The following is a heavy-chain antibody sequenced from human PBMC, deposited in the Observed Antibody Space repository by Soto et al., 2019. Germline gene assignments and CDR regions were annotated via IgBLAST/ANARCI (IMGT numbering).Heavy chain of an antibody. D-gene: IGHD3-10*02. J-gene: IGHJ4*02. CDR1: GFTFSNNG. Sequence: QVQLVESGGGVVQPGRSLRLSCTGSGFTFSNNGMHWVRQAPGKGLEWEAFMSYDGSEKFYGDSVKGRFTISRDNSERTLYLHMSRLRGDDTAVYYCAIVRVKDSSLDYWGQGTLVTVSS. CDR2: MSYDGSEK. CDR3: AIVRVKDSSLDY. V-gene: IGHV3-30*03.